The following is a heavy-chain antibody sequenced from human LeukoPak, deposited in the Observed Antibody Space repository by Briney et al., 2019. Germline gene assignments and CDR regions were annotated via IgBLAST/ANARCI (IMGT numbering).Heavy chain of an antibody. Sequence: GGSLRLSCAASGFTFSSSEMNWVRQAPGKGLEWVSYISSSGRTIYYADSVKGRFTISRDNAKNSLYLQMNSLRAEDTAVYYCAGALRIYYYFDYWGQGTLVTVSS. J-gene: IGHJ4*02. V-gene: IGHV3-48*03. D-gene: IGHD1-26*01. CDR3: AGALRIYYYFDY. CDR2: ISSSGRTI. CDR1: GFTFSSSE.